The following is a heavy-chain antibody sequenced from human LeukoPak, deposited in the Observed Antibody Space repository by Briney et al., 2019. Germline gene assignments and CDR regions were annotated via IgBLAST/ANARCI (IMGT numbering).Heavy chain of an antibody. V-gene: IGHV3-53*01. J-gene: IGHJ4*02. D-gene: IGHD6-19*01. Sequence: GRSLRLSCAASGFTVSNNYMSWVRQAPGKGLEWVSVIYSDGGTFYSDSAKGRFTISRDYSKNTLYLQMRSLRADDTAVYYCARDSNGPAFWGQGTLVTVSS. CDR3: ARDSNGPAF. CDR2: IYSDGGT. CDR1: GFTVSNNY.